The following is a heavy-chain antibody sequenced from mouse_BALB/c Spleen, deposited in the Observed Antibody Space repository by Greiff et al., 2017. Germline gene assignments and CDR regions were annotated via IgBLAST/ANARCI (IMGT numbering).Heavy chain of an antibody. CDR1: GFAFSSYD. J-gene: IGHJ3*01. V-gene: IGHV5-12-1*01. D-gene: IGHD1-1*01. CDR2: ISSGGGST. Sequence: EVQRVESGGGLVQPGGSLKLSCAASGFAFSSYDMSWVRQTPEKRLEWVAYISSGGGSTYYPDTVKGRFTISRDNAKNTLYLQMSSLKSEDTAMYYCARRFYYGSSPWFAYWGQGTLVTVSA. CDR3: ARRFYYGSSPWFAY.